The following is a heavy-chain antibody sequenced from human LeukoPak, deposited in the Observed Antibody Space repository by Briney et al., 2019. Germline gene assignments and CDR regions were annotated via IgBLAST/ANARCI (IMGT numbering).Heavy chain of an antibody. CDR1: GYTFTGYY. D-gene: IGHD3-22*01. Sequence: GASVKVSCKASGYTFTGYYMHWVRQAPGQGLEWMGWINPNSGGTNYAQKFQGRVTMTRDTSISTAYMELSRLRSDDTAVYYCARVNYYDSSGYYPFDYWGQGTLVTVSS. CDR2: INPNSGGT. V-gene: IGHV1-2*02. CDR3: ARVNYYDSSGYYPFDY. J-gene: IGHJ4*02.